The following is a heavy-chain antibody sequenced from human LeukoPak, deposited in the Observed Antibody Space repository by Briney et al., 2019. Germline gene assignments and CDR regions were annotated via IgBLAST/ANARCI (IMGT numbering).Heavy chain of an antibody. CDR3: AKDGWDIVVVPAAMHYYYYYYMDV. D-gene: IGHD2-2*01. CDR2: ISSDGSSK. CDR1: GFTFSSYG. Sequence: GGSLRLSCAASGFTFSSYGMHWVRQAPGKGLDWVALISSDGSSKYYADSVKGRFTISRDNARNTLYLQMNSLRAEDTAVYYCAKDGWDIVVVPAAMHYYYYYYMDVWGKGTTVTISS. V-gene: IGHV3-30*18. J-gene: IGHJ6*03.